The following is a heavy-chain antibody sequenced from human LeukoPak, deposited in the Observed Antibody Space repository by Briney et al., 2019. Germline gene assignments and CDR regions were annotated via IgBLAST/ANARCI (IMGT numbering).Heavy chain of an antibody. CDR1: GYTFTSYY. J-gene: IGHJ4*02. Sequence: ASVKVSCKASGYTFTSYYMHWVRQAPGQGLEWMGVINPSGGSTSYAQKFQARVTMTTDTSTSTAYMELRSLRSDDTAVYYCARESDYYDSSGYYDYWGQGTLVTVSS. CDR3: ARESDYYDSSGYYDY. V-gene: IGHV1-46*01. CDR2: INPSGGST. D-gene: IGHD3-22*01.